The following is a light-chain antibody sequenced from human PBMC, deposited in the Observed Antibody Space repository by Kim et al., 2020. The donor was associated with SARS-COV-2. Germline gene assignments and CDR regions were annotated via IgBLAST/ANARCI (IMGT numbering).Light chain of an antibody. CDR2: AAS. CDR3: QQLNSDPLT. CDR1: QDISSY. Sequence: DIQLTQSPSFLSASVGDRVTITCRASQDISSYLAWYQQKPGKAPKLLIYAASTLQSGVPSGFSGSGSGTEFTLTISSLQPEDFATYYCQQLNSDPLTFGGGTKVDIK. J-gene: IGKJ4*01. V-gene: IGKV1-9*01.